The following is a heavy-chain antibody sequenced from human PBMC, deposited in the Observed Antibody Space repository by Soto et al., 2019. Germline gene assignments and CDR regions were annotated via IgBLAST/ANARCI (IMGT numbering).Heavy chain of an antibody. CDR3: ARVVSLTLNYCSSTSCYHYYYMDV. V-gene: IGHV4-34*01. D-gene: IGHD2-2*01. CDR1: GGSFSGYY. Sequence: SETLSLTCAVYGGSFSGYYWSWIRQPPGKGLEWIGEINHSGSTNYNPSLKSRVTISVDTSKNQFSLKLSSVTAADTAVYYCARVVSLTLNYCSSTSCYHYYYMDVWGKGTTVTVSS. J-gene: IGHJ6*03. CDR2: INHSGST.